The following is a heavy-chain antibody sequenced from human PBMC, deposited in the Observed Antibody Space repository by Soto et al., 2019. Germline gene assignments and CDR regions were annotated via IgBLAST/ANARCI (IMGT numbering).Heavy chain of an antibody. D-gene: IGHD1-7*01. CDR1: GFTFSSYG. CDR2: ISANGQGI. J-gene: IGHJ4*02. V-gene: IGHV3-23*01. Sequence: GGSLRLSCAASGFTFSSYGMHWVRQAPGKGLEWVSAISANGQGIYYADSVRGRFTISRDNSKNTIFLHMDSLRAEDTAVYYCAKDRNYPRDQFHYWGQGTLVTVSS. CDR3: AKDRNYPRDQFHY.